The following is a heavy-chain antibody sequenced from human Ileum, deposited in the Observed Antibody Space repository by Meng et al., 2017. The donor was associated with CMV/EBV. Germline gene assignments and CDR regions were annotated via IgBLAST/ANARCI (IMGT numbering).Heavy chain of an antibody. CDR2: VYSSGST. D-gene: IGHD2-2*01. J-gene: IGHJ4*02. V-gene: IGHV4-4*07. CDR1: GGSISGYY. Sequence: QGLLQESGPGLVKPSETSSLTGTVSGGSISGYYWSWIRQPATKGLEWIGRVYSSGSTDYNPSLQSRVTMSVDTSKNQFSLKLSSVTAADTAVYYCARGSSSWAFDYWGQGTLVTVSS. CDR3: ARGSSSWAFDY.